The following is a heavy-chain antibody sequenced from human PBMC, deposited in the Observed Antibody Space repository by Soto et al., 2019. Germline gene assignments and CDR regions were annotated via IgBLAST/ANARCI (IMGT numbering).Heavy chain of an antibody. V-gene: IGHV3-64*07. Sequence: EVQLAESGGGLVQPGGSLRLSCAASGFTFSNFAVHWVRQAPGKGPEFVSGISSTGASIFYADSVKGRVTISRDNSKNTVNLHMGSLKPEDTAVYYCALARIGAAGTKYYFDYWGRGTLVTVSS. CDR1: GFTFSNFA. J-gene: IGHJ4*02. CDR3: ALARIGAAGTKYYFDY. CDR2: ISSTGASI. D-gene: IGHD6-13*01.